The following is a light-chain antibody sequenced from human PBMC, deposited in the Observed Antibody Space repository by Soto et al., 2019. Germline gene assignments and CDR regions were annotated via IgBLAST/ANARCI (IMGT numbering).Light chain of an antibody. CDR2: GAS. Sequence: EIVMTQSPATLSVSPGERATLSCRASQSVSSNLAWYKQRPGQAPRLLIYGASTRATGIPARFSGSGSGTEFTLTISSLQSEDFGVYYCQQYNDWPPKTFGQGTKVEIK. CDR1: QSVSSN. V-gene: IGKV3-15*01. J-gene: IGKJ1*01. CDR3: QQYNDWPPKT.